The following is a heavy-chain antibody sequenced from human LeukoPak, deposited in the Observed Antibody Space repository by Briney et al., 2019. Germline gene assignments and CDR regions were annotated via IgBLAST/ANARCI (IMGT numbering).Heavy chain of an antibody. Sequence: SETLSLTCTVSGGSISSYYWSWIRQPPGKGLEWIGYIYYSGSTNYNPSLKSRVTISVDTSKNQFSLKLSSVTAADTAVYCCARTVFGVVIYFDYWGQGTLVTVSS. J-gene: IGHJ4*02. CDR1: GGSISSYY. CDR2: IYYSGST. V-gene: IGHV4-59*01. CDR3: ARTVFGVVIYFDY. D-gene: IGHD3-3*01.